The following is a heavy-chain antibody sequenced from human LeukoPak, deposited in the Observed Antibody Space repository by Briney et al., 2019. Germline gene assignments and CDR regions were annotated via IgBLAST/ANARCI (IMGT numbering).Heavy chain of an antibody. CDR3: ARGGRGIAAAADRDYYYYGMDV. V-gene: IGHV3-48*03. J-gene: IGHJ6*02. CDR1: GLTFSSYE. CDR2: ISSSGSTI. Sequence: GGSLRLSCAASGLTFSSYEMNWVRQAPGKGLEWVSYISSSGSTIYYADSVKGRFTISRDNAKNSLYLQMNSLRVEDTAVYYCARGGRGIAAAADRDYYYYGMDVWGQGTTVTVSS. D-gene: IGHD6-13*01.